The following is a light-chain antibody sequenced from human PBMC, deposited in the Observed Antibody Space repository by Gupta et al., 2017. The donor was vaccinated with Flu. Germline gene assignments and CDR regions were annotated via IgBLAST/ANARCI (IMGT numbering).Light chain of an antibody. CDR1: QSRVYTDGNTY. J-gene: IGKJ4*01. V-gene: IGKV2-30*01. Sequence: VTLGQPASISCRASQSRVYTDGNTYLNWFQQRPGQAPRRLIYRGSNRDSGVPDRFSGSGSGTDFTLKISGVEAEDVGIYYCRQGKHWPRTFGGGTKVEI. CDR2: RGS. CDR3: RQGKHWPRT.